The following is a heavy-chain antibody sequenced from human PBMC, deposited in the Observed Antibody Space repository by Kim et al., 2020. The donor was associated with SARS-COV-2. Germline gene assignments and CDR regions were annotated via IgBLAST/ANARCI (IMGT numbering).Heavy chain of an antibody. CDR1: GYSFTSYW. V-gene: IGHV5-51*01. CDR3: ARTDYGSGSYPDY. J-gene: IGHJ4*02. D-gene: IGHD3-10*01. CDR2: IYPGDSAT. Sequence: GESLKISCKGSGYSFTSYWIAWVRQMPGNGLEWMGIIYPGDSATRYSPSFQGQVTISAAKSISTAYLQWSSLKASDTAMYYCARTDYGSGSYPDYWGQGTLVTVSS.